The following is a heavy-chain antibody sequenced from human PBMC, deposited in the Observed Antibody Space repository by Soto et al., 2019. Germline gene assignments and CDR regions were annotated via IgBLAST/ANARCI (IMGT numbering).Heavy chain of an antibody. V-gene: IGHV3-33*01. J-gene: IGHJ3*02. D-gene: IGHD6-19*01. CDR3: ARVRMAGDFDI. CDR2: IWYDGSNK. CDR1: GFTFSSYG. Sequence: GGSLRLSCAASGFTFSSYGMHWVRQAPGKGLEWVAVIWYDGSNKYYADSVKGRFTTSRDNSKNTLYLQMNSLRAEDTAVYYCARVRMAGDFDIWGQGTMVTVSS.